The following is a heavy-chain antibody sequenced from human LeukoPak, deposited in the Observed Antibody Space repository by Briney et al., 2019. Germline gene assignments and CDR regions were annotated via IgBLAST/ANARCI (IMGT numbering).Heavy chain of an antibody. V-gene: IGHV4-4*02. Sequence: PSGTLSLTCAVSGGSISSSNWWSWVRQPPGKGLEWIGEIYHSGSTNYNPSLKSRDTISVDKSKNQFSLKLSSVTAADTAVYYCAREPLRAESRWFDPWGQGILVTVSS. CDR3: AREPLRAESRWFDP. J-gene: IGHJ5*02. CDR1: GGSISSSNW. D-gene: IGHD6-13*01. CDR2: IYHSGST.